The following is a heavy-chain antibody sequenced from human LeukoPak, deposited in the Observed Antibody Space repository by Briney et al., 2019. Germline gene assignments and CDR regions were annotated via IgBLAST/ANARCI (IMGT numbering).Heavy chain of an antibody. J-gene: IGHJ4*02. CDR2: ISGSGGTT. CDR3: AKVAFGGIVGRDYFDY. CDR1: GFTFRSYA. Sequence: GGSLRLSCAASGFTFRSYAMSWVRQAPGKGLEWVSAISGSGGTTYYADSVKGRFTISRDNSKNTLYLQMNSLRAEDTAIYYCAKVAFGGIVGRDYFDYWGQGTLVTVSS. D-gene: IGHD3-16*02. V-gene: IGHV3-23*01.